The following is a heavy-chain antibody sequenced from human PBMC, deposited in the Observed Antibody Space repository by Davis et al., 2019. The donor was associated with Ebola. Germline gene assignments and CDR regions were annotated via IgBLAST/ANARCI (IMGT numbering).Heavy chain of an antibody. CDR1: GFTFSSYG. CDR3: AKDLRFLEWLRDGMDV. D-gene: IGHD3-3*01. J-gene: IGHJ6*02. CDR2: ISYDGSNK. V-gene: IGHV3-30*18. Sequence: GESLKISCAASGFTFSSYGMHWVRQAPGKGLEWVAVISYDGSNKYYADSVKGRFTISGDNSKNTLYLQMNSLRAEDTAVYYCAKDLRFLEWLRDGMDVWGQGTTVTVSS.